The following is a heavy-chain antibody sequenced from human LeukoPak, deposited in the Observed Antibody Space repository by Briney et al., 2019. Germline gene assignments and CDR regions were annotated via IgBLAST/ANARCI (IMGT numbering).Heavy chain of an antibody. CDR3: ARGQFNVLRFLEWLPN. D-gene: IGHD3-3*01. CDR1: GYTFTSYG. J-gene: IGHJ4*02. CDR2: ISAYNGNT. Sequence: ASVKVSCKASGYTFTSYGISWVRQAPGQGLEWMGWISAYNGNTNYAQKLQGRVTMTTDTSTSTAYMELRSLRSEDTAVYYCARGQFNVLRFLEWLPNWGQGTLVTVSS. V-gene: IGHV1-18*01.